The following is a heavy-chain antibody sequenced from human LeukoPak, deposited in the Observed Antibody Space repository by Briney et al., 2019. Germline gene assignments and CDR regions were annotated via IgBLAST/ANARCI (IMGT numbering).Heavy chain of an antibody. CDR3: ARGGSYLSAFDI. D-gene: IGHD1-26*01. V-gene: IGHV3-48*03. CDR1: GFIFSSYE. CDR2: IGSSGSTV. Sequence: PGGSLRLSCAASGFIFSSYEMNWVRQAPGEGLEWVSYIGSSGSTVYYADSVKGRFTISRDNANNSLYLQMNSLRAEDTAVYYCARGGSYLSAFDIWGQGTMVTVSS. J-gene: IGHJ3*02.